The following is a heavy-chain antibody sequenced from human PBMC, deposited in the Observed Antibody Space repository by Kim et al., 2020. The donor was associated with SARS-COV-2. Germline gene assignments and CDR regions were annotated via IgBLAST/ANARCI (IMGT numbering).Heavy chain of an antibody. Sequence: LKSRVTISVDTSKNQFSLKLSSVTAADTAVYYCARGRRIAVAGTGGLFDPWGQGPLVTVSS. V-gene: IGHV4-34*01. J-gene: IGHJ5*02. D-gene: IGHD6-19*01. CDR3: ARGRRIAVAGTGGLFDP.